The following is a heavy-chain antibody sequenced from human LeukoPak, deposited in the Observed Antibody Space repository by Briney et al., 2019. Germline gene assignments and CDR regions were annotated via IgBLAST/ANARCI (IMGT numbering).Heavy chain of an antibody. CDR2: IYYSGST. V-gene: IGHV4-39*01. CDR1: GGSISSSSYY. J-gene: IGHJ4*02. CDR3: ARQSRRANDFWSGYPSEVDY. Sequence: SETLSLTCTVSGGSISSSSYYWGWIRQPTGKGLEWIGSIYYSGSTYYNPSLKSRVTISVDTSKNQFSLKLSSVTAADTAVYYCARQSRRANDFWSGYPSEVDYWGQGTLVTVSS. D-gene: IGHD3-3*01.